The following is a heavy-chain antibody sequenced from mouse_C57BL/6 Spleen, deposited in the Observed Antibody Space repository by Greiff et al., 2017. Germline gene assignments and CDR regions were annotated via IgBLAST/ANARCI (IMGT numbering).Heavy chain of an antibody. CDR3: TGLYDYTSY. D-gene: IGHD2-4*01. CDR2: IRLKSDNYAT. V-gene: IGHV6-3*01. J-gene: IGHJ3*01. Sequence: EVKLEESGGGLVQPGGSMKLSCVASGFTFSNYWMNWVRQSPEKGLEWVAQIRLKSDNYATHYAESVKGRFTISRDDSKSSVYLQMNNLRAEDTGIYYCTGLYDYTSYWGQGTLVTVSA. CDR1: GFTFSNYW.